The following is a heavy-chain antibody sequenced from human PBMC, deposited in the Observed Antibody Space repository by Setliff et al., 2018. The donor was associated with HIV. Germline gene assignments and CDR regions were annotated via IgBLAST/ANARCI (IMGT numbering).Heavy chain of an antibody. J-gene: IGHJ3*02. V-gene: IGHV4-39*01. D-gene: IGHD5-18*01. CDR2: IYYNGNT. CDR1: GGSTSSTTYW. Sequence: SETLSLTCTVSGGSTSSTTYWWGWIRQPPGKGLEWIGTIYYNGNTFYDPSLKSRVTISIDMSKKQFSLKLTSVAAADTAVYYCAKRPGYGYPFHIWGQGTMVTVSS. CDR3: AKRPGYGYPFHI.